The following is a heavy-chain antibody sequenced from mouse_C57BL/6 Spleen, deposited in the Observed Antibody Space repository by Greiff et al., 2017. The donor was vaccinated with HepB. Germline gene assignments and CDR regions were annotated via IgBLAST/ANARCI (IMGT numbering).Heavy chain of an antibody. V-gene: IGHV2-2*01. CDR2: IWSGGST. J-gene: IGHJ2*01. CDR3: ARDQLTGVYFDY. Sequence: QVQLQQSGPGLVQPSQSLSITCTVSGFSLTSYGVHWVRQSPGKGLEWLGVIWSGGSTDDNAAFISRLSISKDNSKSQVFFKMNSLQADDTARYYCARDQLTGVYFDYWGQGTTLTVSS. CDR1: GFSLTSYG. D-gene: IGHD4-1*01.